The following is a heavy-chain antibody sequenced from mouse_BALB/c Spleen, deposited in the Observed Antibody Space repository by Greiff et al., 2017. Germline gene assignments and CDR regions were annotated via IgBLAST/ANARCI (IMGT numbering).Heavy chain of an antibody. D-gene: IGHD2-14*01. CDR2: IWGDGST. J-gene: IGHJ4*01. V-gene: IGHV2-6-7*01. Sequence: VQVVESGPGLVAPSQSLSITCTVSGFSLTGYGVNWVRQPPGKGLEWLGMIWGDGSTDYNSALKSRLSISKDNSKSQVFLKMNSLQTDDTARYYCARGDYRYDGDAMDYWGQGTSVTVSS. CDR3: ARGDYRYDGDAMDY. CDR1: GFSLTGYG.